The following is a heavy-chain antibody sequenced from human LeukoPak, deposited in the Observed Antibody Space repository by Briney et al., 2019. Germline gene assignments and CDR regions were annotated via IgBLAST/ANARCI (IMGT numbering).Heavy chain of an antibody. CDR1: GGSISSSSYY. J-gene: IGHJ3*02. D-gene: IGHD3-3*01. V-gene: IGHV4-61*02. Sequence: SETLSLTCTVSGGSISSSSYYWSWIRQPAGKGLEWIGRIYTSGSTNYNPSLKSRVTMSVDTSKNQFSLKLSSVTAADTAVYYCARGLAYYDFWSGYSSGDAFDIWGQGTMVTVSS. CDR3: ARGLAYYDFWSGYSSGDAFDI. CDR2: IYTSGST.